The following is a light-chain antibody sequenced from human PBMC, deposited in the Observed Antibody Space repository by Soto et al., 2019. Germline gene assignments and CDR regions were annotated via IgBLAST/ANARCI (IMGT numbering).Light chain of an antibody. J-gene: IGKJ4*01. CDR1: QSVSNRY. CDR2: DAS. CDR3: QQFSSYPLT. V-gene: IGKV3-20*01. Sequence: VLTQSPCTLSLSPGEGATLSCRASQSVSNRYFAWYQQKPGQAPRLLIYDASSRATGIPDRFSGGGSGTDFTLTISRLEPEDFAVYYCQQFSSYPLTFGGGTKVDI.